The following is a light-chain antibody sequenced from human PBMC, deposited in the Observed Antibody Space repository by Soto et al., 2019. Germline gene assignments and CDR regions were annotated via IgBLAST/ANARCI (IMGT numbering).Light chain of an antibody. CDR1: SSNIGAGYD. Sequence: QSVLTQPPSVSGAPGQRVTISCTGSSSNIGAGYDVHWYQQLPGTAPKLLIYGNSNRPSGVPDRFSGSKSGTSASLAIPGLQAEDEADYYCQSYDSSLSGSTVFGGGTKVTVL. CDR2: GNS. CDR3: QSYDSSLSGSTV. V-gene: IGLV1-40*01. J-gene: IGLJ2*01.